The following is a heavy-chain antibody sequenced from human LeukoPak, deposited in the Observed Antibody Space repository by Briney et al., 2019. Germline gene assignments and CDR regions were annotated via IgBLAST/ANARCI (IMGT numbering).Heavy chain of an antibody. V-gene: IGHV3-30-3*01. CDR1: GFTFSSYA. CDR2: ISYDGSNK. D-gene: IGHD3-16*01. CDR3: ARDLGTMISGFDY. Sequence: GGSLRHSCAASGFTFSSYAMHWVRQAPGKGLEWVAVISYDGSNKYYADSVKGRFTISRDNSKNTLYLQMNSLRAEGTAVYYCARDLGTMISGFDYWGQGTLVTVSS. J-gene: IGHJ4*02.